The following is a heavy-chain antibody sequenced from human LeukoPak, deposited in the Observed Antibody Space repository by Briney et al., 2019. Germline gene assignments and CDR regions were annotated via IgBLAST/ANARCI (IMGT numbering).Heavy chain of an antibody. CDR3: VRGSRYSYGPFDY. J-gene: IGHJ4*02. Sequence: PGGSLRLSCAASGFTVSSNYMSWVRQAPGKGLEWVSVIYSGGSTYYADSVRGRFTISGDNAKNSLYLQMNSLRAEDTAVYYCVRGSRYSYGPFDYWGQGTLVTVSS. CDR2: IYSGGST. CDR1: GFTVSSNY. V-gene: IGHV3-53*01. D-gene: IGHD5-18*01.